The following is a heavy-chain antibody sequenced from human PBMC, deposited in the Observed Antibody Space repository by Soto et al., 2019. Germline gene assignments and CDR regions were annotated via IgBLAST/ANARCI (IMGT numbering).Heavy chain of an antibody. V-gene: IGHV3-7*03. J-gene: IGHJ4*02. CDR1: GLTFRNDW. CDR3: AVYGYGVSAAAY. CDR2: INQDGSER. Sequence: GGSLRLSCAGSGLTFRNDWLSWVRQAPGKGLEWVANINQDGSERYYVDSVRGRFTISRDNVENSLYLQLNSLRPKDTAVYYCAVYGYGVSAAAYWGQGTLVTVSS. D-gene: IGHD4-17*01.